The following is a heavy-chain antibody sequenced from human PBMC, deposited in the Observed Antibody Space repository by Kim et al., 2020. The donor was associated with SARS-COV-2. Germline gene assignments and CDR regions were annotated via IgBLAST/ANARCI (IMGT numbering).Heavy chain of an antibody. Sequence: GGSLRLSCAASGFTVSSNYMNWVRQAPGKGLEWVSVIHSGGRTYYADSVKGRFTISRDNSKNTLYLQMNSLRAEDTAVYYCARDRNQNWFDPWGQGTLVTVSS. CDR2: IHSGGRT. CDR1: GFTVSSNY. J-gene: IGHJ5*02. V-gene: IGHV3-53*01. CDR3: ARDRNQNWFDP.